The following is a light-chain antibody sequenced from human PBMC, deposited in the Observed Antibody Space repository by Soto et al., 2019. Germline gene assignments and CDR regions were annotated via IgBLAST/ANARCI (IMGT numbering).Light chain of an antibody. J-gene: IGLJ7*01. V-gene: IGLV1-44*01. CDR2: SDT. Sequence: QSVLSQEPSVSGTPGQRVAMDCSGGDSNIGKNSVNWYRQVPGMAPQLLIYSDTLRSFGIPDRFSASKSGTSASLAIGGLQSDDVALYFCAAWDDSLNGLVFGGGTQLTVL. CDR3: AAWDDSLNGLV. CDR1: DSNIGKNS.